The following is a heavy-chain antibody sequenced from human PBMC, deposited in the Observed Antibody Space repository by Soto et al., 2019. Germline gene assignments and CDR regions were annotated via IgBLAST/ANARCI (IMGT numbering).Heavy chain of an antibody. Sequence: QVQLVQSGAEVKKPGASVKVPCKAYGYTFSSYFISWVRRAPGQGLEWMGWISAYNGNTNYAQNLQGRVTMTTDTSTSTAYMELRSLRSDDTAVYYCAIDLPPVDYWGQGTLVTVSS. J-gene: IGHJ4*02. V-gene: IGHV1-18*01. CDR1: GYTFSSYF. CDR2: ISAYNGNT. CDR3: AIDLPPVDY.